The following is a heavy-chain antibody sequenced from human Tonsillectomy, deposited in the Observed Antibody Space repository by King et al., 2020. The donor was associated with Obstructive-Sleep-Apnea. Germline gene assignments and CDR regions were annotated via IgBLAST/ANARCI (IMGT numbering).Heavy chain of an antibody. CDR3: ARHQFDSSGYYSFDY. Sequence: VQLQESGPGLVKPSETLSLTCTVSGGSISSYYWSWIRQPPGKGLEWIGYIFYSGSTNYNPSLKSRVTISVDTSKNQFSLKLSSVTAEDTAVYYCARHQFDSSGYYSFDYWDQGTLVTVSS. J-gene: IGHJ4*02. V-gene: IGHV4-59*08. CDR1: GGSISSYY. D-gene: IGHD3-22*01. CDR2: IFYSGST.